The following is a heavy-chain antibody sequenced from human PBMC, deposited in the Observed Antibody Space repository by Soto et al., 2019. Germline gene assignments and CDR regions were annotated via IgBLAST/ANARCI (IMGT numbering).Heavy chain of an antibody. V-gene: IGHV3-23*01. J-gene: IGHJ5*02. Sequence: GGSLRLSCAASGFTFSSYAMSWVRQAPGKGLEWVSAISGSGVSTYYADSVKGRFTISRDNSKNTLYLQMNSLRAEDTAVYYCAKALAYLQTINWFDPWGQGTLVTVSS. CDR2: ISGSGVST. CDR1: GFTFSSYA. CDR3: AKALAYLQTINWFDP.